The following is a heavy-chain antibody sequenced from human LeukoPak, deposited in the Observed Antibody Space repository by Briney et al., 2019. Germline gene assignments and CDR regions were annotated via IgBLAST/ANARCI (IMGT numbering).Heavy chain of an antibody. CDR2: IYYSGST. CDR3: ARVELLGSSGWPFDY. Sequence: SETLSLTCTVPGGSLSSYYWSWIRQPPGKGLEWIGYIYYSGSTNYSPSLKSRVTISVDTSKNQFSLKLSSVTAADTAVYYCARVELLGSSGWPFDYWGQGTLVTVSS. CDR1: GGSLSSYY. D-gene: IGHD6-19*01. J-gene: IGHJ4*02. V-gene: IGHV4-59*01.